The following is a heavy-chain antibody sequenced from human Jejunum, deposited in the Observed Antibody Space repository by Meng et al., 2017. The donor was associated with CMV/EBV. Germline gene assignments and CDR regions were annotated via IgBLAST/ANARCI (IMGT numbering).Heavy chain of an antibody. Sequence: WRSWVRQAPGKGLEWVANIKQDGSEKSYVDSVKGRFTISRDNAKNSLYLQMNSLRAEDTAVYYCARDNANVDTAMGVYYYGMDVWGQGTTVTVSS. CDR1: W. CDR2: IKQDGSEK. V-gene: IGHV3-7*01. CDR3: ARDNANVDTAMGVYYYGMDV. D-gene: IGHD5-18*01. J-gene: IGHJ6*02.